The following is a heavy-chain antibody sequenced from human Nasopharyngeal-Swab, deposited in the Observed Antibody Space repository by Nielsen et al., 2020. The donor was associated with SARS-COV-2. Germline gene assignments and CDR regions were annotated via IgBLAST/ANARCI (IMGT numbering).Heavy chain of an antibody. V-gene: IGHV3-48*01. CDR3: ARDASGGSDAFDI. CDR1: GFTFSSYS. Sequence: GGSLRLSCVASGFTFSSYSVNWVRQAPGKGLEWVSHISSTSSTIYYADSVKGRFTISRDNSKNTLYLQMNSLRAEDTAVYYCARDASGGSDAFDIWGQGTMVTVSS. J-gene: IGHJ3*02. CDR2: ISSTSSTI. D-gene: IGHD2-15*01.